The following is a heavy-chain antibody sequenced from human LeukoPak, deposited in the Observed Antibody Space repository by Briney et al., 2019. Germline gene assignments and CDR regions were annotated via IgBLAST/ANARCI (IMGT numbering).Heavy chain of an antibody. D-gene: IGHD2-21*02. V-gene: IGHV3-30-3*01. CDR1: GFTFSYYA. J-gene: IGHJ3*02. CDR2: ISSDGSDK. Sequence: PGGSLRLSCAASGFTFSYYAMHWVRQAPGKGPEWVAFISSDGSDKYYADSMKGRFTISRDNSKNTLYLQMTSLRGEDTAMYYCAREGTARDAFDIWGQGTMVTVSS. CDR3: AREGTARDAFDI.